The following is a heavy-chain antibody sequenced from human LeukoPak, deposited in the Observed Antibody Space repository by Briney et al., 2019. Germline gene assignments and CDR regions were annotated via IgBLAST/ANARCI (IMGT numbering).Heavy chain of an antibody. Sequence: SETLSLTCTVSDGSISSSSYYWGWIRQPPGKGLEWIGSIYYSGSTYFNPSLKSRVTISVDTSKNQFSLKLSSVTAADTAVYYCASRGATTDYYYDSSGYYYVPLNWFDPWGQGTLVTVSS. CDR2: IYYSGST. J-gene: IGHJ5*02. CDR1: DGSISSSSYY. D-gene: IGHD3-22*01. CDR3: ASRGATTDYYYDSSGYYYVPLNWFDP. V-gene: IGHV4-39*01.